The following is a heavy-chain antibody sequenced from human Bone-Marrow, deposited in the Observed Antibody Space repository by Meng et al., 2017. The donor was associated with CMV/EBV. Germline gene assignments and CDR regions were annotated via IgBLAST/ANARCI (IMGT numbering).Heavy chain of an antibody. CDR2: ISYDGSNK. V-gene: IGHV3-30*04. CDR1: GFTFSSYA. D-gene: IGHD5-12*01. J-gene: IGHJ6*02. CDR3: AKDRLRFVATIYHYYGMDV. Sequence: GESLKISCAASGFTFSSYAMHWVRQAPGKGLEWVAVISYDGSNKYYADSVKGRFTISRDNSKNTLYLQMNSLRAEDTAVYYCAKDRLRFVATIYHYYGMDVWGQGTTVTVSS.